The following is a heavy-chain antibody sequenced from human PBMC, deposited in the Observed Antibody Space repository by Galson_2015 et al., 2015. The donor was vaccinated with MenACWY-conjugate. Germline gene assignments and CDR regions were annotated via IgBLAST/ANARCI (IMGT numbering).Heavy chain of an antibody. J-gene: IGHJ4*02. V-gene: IGHV3-30*18. CDR2: ISYDGSNK. CDR3: AKARRGRVVVTATTDY. CDR1: GFTSSSYG. Sequence: SLRLSCAASGFTSSSYGMHWVRQAPGKGLEWVAVISYDGSNKYYADSVKGRFTISRDNSKNTLYLQINSLRAEDTAVYYCAKARRGRVVVTATTDYWGQGTLVTVSS. D-gene: IGHD2-21*02.